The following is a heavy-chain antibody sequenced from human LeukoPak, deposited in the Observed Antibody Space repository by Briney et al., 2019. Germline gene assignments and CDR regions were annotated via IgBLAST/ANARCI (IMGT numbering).Heavy chain of an antibody. J-gene: IGHJ4*02. CDR2: IYYSGST. Sequence: SETLSLTCTVSGGSISSYYWTWIRQPPGEGLEWIGYIYYSGSTNYNPSLKSRATISLDTSKNHFSLNLSSVTAADTAVYYCARGAQYCSSTSCFRYYFDYWGQGTLVTVSS. V-gene: IGHV4-59*01. D-gene: IGHD2-2*01. CDR3: ARGAQYCSSTSCFRYYFDY. CDR1: GGSISSYY.